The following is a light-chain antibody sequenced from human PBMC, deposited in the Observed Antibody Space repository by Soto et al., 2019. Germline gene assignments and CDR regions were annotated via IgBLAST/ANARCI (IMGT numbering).Light chain of an antibody. CDR1: QSVSSW. CDR3: QQYNSYWT. Sequence: DIQMTQSPSSLSASVGDRVTITCRTSQSVSSWLAWYQQKPGKAPKLLIYDASNLESGVPSRFSGSGSGTEFTLTISSLKPDDFATYYCQQYNSYWTVGKGTKGDIK. CDR2: DAS. V-gene: IGKV1-5*01. J-gene: IGKJ1*01.